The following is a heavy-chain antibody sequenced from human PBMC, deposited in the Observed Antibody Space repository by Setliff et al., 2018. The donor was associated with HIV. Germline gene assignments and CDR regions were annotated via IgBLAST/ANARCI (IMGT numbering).Heavy chain of an antibody. CDR3: ARGRKGDGYNFYYYYMDV. Sequence: SETLSLTCTVSGGSISSYYWSWIRQPPGKGLEWIGYIHYSGSTNYNPSLKSRVTISVDTSKDQFSLKLSSVTAADTAVYYCARGRKGDGYNFYYYYMDVWDKGTTVTVSS. J-gene: IGHJ6*03. D-gene: IGHD5-12*01. CDR1: GGSISSYY. V-gene: IGHV4-59*12. CDR2: IHYSGST.